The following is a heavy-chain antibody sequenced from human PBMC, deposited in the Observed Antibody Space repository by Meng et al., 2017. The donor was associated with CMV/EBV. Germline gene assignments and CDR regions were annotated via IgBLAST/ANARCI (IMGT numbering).Heavy chain of an antibody. CDR3: ATTASSGYYYYFNY. CDR2: IYSGGST. J-gene: IGHJ4*02. CDR1: GFTVSSNY. V-gene: IGHV3-53*01. D-gene: IGHD3-22*01. Sequence: GGSLRLSCAASGFTVSSNYMSWVRQAPGKGLEWVSVIYSGGSTYYADSVKGRFTISRDNSKNTLYLQMNSLRAEDTAVYHCATTASSGYYYYFNYWGQGTLVTVSS.